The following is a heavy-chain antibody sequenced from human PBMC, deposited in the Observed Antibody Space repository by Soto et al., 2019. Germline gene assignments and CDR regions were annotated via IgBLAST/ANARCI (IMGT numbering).Heavy chain of an antibody. CDR3: ARERDGSGSLSYYFDQ. Sequence: QLELVQSGAEVMEPGSSVKLSCKTSGGSLRNSGINWVRQAPGQGLEWVGGIIPIIGTPNYLQRLQTRVTITADESTNTAFLELGSLRFDDTAIYYCARERDGSGSLSYYFDQWGQGTLGTVSS. CDR1: GGSLRNSG. CDR2: IIPIIGTP. D-gene: IGHD3-10*01. J-gene: IGHJ4*02. V-gene: IGHV1-69*01.